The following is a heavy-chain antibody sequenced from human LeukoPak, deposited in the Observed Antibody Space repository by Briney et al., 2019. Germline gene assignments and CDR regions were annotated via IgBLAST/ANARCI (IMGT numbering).Heavy chain of an antibody. Sequence: GGSLRLSCAASGFTFSDYYMSWIRQAPGKGLEWVSYISGSGHTIHYADSVKGRFTISRDNAKNSLYLQMNSLRAEDTAVYHSARAYDFWSGYFTYYFDYWGQGTLVTVSS. CDR1: GFTFSDYY. CDR3: ARAYDFWSGYFTYYFDY. CDR2: ISGSGHTI. V-gene: IGHV3-11*01. J-gene: IGHJ4*02. D-gene: IGHD3-3*01.